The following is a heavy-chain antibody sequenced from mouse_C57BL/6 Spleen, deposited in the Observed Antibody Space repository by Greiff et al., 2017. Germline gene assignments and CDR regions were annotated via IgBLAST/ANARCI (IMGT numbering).Heavy chain of an antibody. CDR3: AREWGYYGFAY. V-gene: IGHV1-76*01. CDR1: GYTFTDYY. J-gene: IGHJ3*01. CDR2: IYPGSGNT. Sequence: VQLQQSGAELVRPGASVKLSCKASGYTFTDYYINWVKQRPGQGLEWIARIYPGSGNTYYNEKFKGKATLTAEKSSSTAYMQLSSLTSEDSAVYFCAREWGYYGFAYWGQGTLVTVSA. D-gene: IGHD2-3*01.